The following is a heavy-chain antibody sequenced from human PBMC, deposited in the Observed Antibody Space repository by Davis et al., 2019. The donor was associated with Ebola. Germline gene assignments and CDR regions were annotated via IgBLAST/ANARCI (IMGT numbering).Heavy chain of an antibody. CDR2: INHSGST. D-gene: IGHD5-18*01. Sequence: SETLSLTCAVYGGSFSGYYWSWIRQPPGKGLEWIGEINHSGSTNYNPSLKSRVTISVDTSKNQFSLKLSSVTAADTAVYYCASYPGYSYGMFDYWGQGTLVTVSS. CDR1: GGSFSGYY. CDR3: ASYPGYSYGMFDY. V-gene: IGHV4-34*01. J-gene: IGHJ4*02.